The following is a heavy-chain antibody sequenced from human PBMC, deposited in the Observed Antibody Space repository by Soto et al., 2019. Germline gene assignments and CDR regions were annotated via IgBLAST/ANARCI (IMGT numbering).Heavy chain of an antibody. V-gene: IGHV4-59*01. CDR1: GGSISSYY. D-gene: IGHD2-2*01. Sequence: SETLSLTCTVSGGSISSYYWSWIRQPPGKGLEWIGYIYYSGSTNYNPSLKSRVTISVDTSKNQFSLKLSSVTAADTAVYYCARSDVVVPAAIAFDIWGQGTMVTVSS. CDR2: IYYSGST. J-gene: IGHJ3*02. CDR3: ARSDVVVPAAIAFDI.